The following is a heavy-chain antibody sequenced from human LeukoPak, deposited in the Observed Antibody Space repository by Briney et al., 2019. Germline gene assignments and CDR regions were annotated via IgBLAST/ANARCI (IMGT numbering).Heavy chain of an antibody. J-gene: IGHJ4*02. D-gene: IGHD1-1*01. Sequence: PGRSLRLSCAVSGFIFSDYGFHWVRHAPGKGLEWVAVTRFDGSIKQYADSVKGRFTISRDDSKNTLYLQMNSLKSEDTAVYYCARWGGTRQYYFDYWGRGTLVTVSS. CDR1: GFIFSDYG. CDR3: ARWGGTRQYYFDY. V-gene: IGHV3-33*01. CDR2: TRFDGSIK.